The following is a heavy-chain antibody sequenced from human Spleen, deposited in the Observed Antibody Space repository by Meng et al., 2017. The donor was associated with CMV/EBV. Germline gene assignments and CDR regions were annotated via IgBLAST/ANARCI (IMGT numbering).Heavy chain of an antibody. CDR2: ISAYNANT. CDR1: GYRFISFG. V-gene: IGHV1-18*01. Sequence: ASVKVSCKGSGYRFISFGISWVRQAPGQGLEWVGTISAYNANTDYAQKVQDRVTINIDTSTSTSYMELRSLRSDDTAVYYCARVRLGRSSRLFYFDYWGQGTLVTVSS. D-gene: IGHD6-13*01. J-gene: IGHJ4*02. CDR3: ARVRLGRSSRLFYFDY.